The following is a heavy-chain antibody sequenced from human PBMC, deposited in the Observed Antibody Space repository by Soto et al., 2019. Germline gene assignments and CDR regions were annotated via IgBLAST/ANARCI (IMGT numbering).Heavy chain of an antibody. CDR3: ARDYVFKEEEAGTKYYYGMDV. CDR2: IKQDGSEK. J-gene: IGHJ6*02. D-gene: IGHD6-13*01. CDR1: GFTFSSDW. Sequence: GGSLRLSCAASGFTFSSDWMSWVRQAPGKGLEWVANIKQDGSEKYYVDSVKGRFTISRDNAKNSLYLQMNSLRAEDTAVYYCARDYVFKEEEAGTKYYYGMDVWGQGTTVTVSS. V-gene: IGHV3-7*01.